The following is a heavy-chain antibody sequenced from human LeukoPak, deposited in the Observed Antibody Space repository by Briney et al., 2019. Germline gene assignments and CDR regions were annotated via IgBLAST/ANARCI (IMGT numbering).Heavy chain of an antibody. CDR2: LYFTGST. CDR1: GGSISGSGSSYY. V-gene: IGHV4-39*01. J-gene: IGHJ3*02. Sequence: PSETLSLTCTVSGGSISGSGSSYYWGWIRQPPGEGLEWIGSLYFTGSTYYNPSLKSRVSISGDTSKNHFSLKLSSVTAADTALYYCARRHIAGDGHAFDIWGQGTMVSVSS. CDR3: ARRHIAGDGHAFDI. D-gene: IGHD6-13*01.